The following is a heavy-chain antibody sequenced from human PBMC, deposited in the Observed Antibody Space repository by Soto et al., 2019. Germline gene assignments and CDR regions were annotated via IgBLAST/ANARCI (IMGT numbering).Heavy chain of an antibody. CDR1: GFTFSSYA. J-gene: IGHJ6*03. CDR2: ISGSGGST. V-gene: IGHV3-23*01. Sequence: EVQLLESGGGLVQPGGSLRLSCAASGFTFSSYAMSWVRQAPGKGLEWVSAISGSGGSTYYADSVKGRFTISRDNSKNTLYLQMNSLRAEDTAVYYCAETHIQLWLGFLEGITMVRGVAAGDNMDVWGKGTTVTVSS. CDR3: AETHIQLWLGFLEGITMVRGVAAGDNMDV. D-gene: IGHD3-10*01.